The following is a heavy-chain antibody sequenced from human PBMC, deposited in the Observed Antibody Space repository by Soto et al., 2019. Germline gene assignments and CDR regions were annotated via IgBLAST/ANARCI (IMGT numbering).Heavy chain of an antibody. J-gene: IGHJ4*02. V-gene: IGHV4-59*01. CDR1: GGSISSYY. CDR2: IYYSGST. CDR3: ARAFDSSGYFPYFDY. Sequence: SETLSLTCTVSGGSISSYYWSWIRQPPGKGLEWIGYIYYSGSTNYNPSLKSRVTISVDTSKNQFSLKLSSVTAADTAVYYCARAFDSSGYFPYFDYWGQGTLVTVSS. D-gene: IGHD3-22*01.